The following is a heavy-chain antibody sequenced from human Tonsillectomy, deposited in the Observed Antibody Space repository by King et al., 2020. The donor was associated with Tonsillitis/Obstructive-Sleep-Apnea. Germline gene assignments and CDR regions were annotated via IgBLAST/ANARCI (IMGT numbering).Heavy chain of an antibody. V-gene: IGHV3-23*04. D-gene: IGHD3-3*01. CDR2: ISGSGGST. J-gene: IGHJ3*02. CDR3: AKLPPADFWSGYYTENAFDI. CDR1: GFTFSSYA. Sequence: LQLVQSGGGLVQPGGSLRLSCAASGFTFSSYAMSWVRQAPGKGLEWVSAISGSGGSTYYADSVKGRFTLFRDNSKHTLYLQINSLRDEDTAVYYLAKLPPADFWSGYYTENAFDIWGQGKMVTVSS.